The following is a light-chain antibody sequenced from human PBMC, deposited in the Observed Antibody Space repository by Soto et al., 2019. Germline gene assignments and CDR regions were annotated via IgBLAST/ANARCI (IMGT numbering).Light chain of an antibody. CDR3: AAWADCLNVLYV. V-gene: IGLV1-44*01. J-gene: IGLJ1*01. CDR1: RSNIGTNA. CDR2: NNN. Sequence: QSVLTQQPSASATPGQRVTISCSGSRSNIGTNAVNWYQQLPGTAPRLLIYNNNQRPSGVPDRFSGSKSGTSASLAISGLQSDDEATYFCAAWADCLNVLYVFGTGTKLTVL.